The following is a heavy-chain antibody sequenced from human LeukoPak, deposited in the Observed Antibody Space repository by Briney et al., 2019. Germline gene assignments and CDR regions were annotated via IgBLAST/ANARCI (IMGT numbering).Heavy chain of an antibody. J-gene: IGHJ5*02. Sequence: ASVKASCKASGYTFTSYAMNWVRQAPGQGLKWMGWINTNTGNPTYAKGFTGRIVFSWATSVTTTYLQISRLKAEDTGVYYCARYPLNWFDPWGQGTLVTVSS. V-gene: IGHV7-4-1*02. CDR1: GYTFTSYA. CDR3: ARYPLNWFDP. CDR2: INTNTGNP.